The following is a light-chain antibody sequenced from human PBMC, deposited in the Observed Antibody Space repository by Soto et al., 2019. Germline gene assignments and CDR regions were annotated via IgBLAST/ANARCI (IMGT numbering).Light chain of an antibody. J-gene: IGLJ2*01. CDR2: DVI. V-gene: IGLV2-14*01. Sequence: QSALTQPASVSGSPGQSITISCTGTSSDFGAYNSVSWYQQHPGKAPKLMIYDVIHRPSGVSNRFSGSKSGNTASLTISGLQAEYEADYYCSSYTSTATVVFVGGTKLTVL. CDR1: SSDFGAYNS. CDR3: SSYTSTATVV.